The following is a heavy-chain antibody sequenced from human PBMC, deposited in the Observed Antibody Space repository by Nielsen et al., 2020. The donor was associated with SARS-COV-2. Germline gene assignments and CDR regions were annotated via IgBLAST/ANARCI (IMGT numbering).Heavy chain of an antibody. CDR2: ISYDGSNK. Sequence: GGSLRLSCAASGFTFSSYAMHWVRQAPGKGLEWVAVISYDGSNKYYADSVKGRFTISRDNAKNSLYLQMNSLRAEDTALYHCARVGTSIYYYYYMDVWGQGTTVTVSS. J-gene: IGHJ6*03. D-gene: IGHD1-1*01. V-gene: IGHV3-30-3*01. CDR1: GFTFSSYA. CDR3: ARVGTSIYYYYYMDV.